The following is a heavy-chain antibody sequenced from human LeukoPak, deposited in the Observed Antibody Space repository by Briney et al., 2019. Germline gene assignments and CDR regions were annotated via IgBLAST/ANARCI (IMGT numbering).Heavy chain of an antibody. J-gene: IGHJ6*02. Sequence: GASVKVSCKASGYTFTSYGISWVRQAPGQGLEWMGWINPNSGGTNYAQKFQGRVTMTRDTSISTAYMELSRLRSDDTAVYYCARAEATDYYYGMDVWGQGTTVTVSS. CDR3: ARAEATDYYYGMDV. D-gene: IGHD1-1*01. CDR2: INPNSGGT. V-gene: IGHV1-2*02. CDR1: GYTFTSYG.